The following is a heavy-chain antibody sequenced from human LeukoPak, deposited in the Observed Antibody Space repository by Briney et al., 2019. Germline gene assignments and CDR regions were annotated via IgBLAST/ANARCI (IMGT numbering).Heavy chain of an antibody. J-gene: IGHJ4*02. D-gene: IGHD6-19*01. Sequence: ASVKVSCKASGYTFTSYYMHWVRQAPGQGLEWMGGIIPIFGTANYAQKFQGRVTITADESTSTAYMELSSLRSEDTAVYYCAVTYSSGWYRWDYFDYWGQGTLVTVSS. CDR3: AVTYSSGWYRWDYFDY. CDR2: IIPIFGTA. V-gene: IGHV1-69*13. CDR1: GYTFTSYY.